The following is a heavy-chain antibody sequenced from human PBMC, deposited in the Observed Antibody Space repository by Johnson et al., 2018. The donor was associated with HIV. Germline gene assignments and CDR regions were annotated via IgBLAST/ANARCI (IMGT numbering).Heavy chain of an antibody. J-gene: IGHJ3*02. CDR3: AKDRAEVVVVHDALDM. CDR1: GFTFSSYA. Sequence: QVQLVESGGDVVQPGRSLRLSCTASGFTFSSYALHWVRQAPGKGLEWVAVLSYDGSNKFYADSVKGRFTISRDNSKNTLYLQMNSLRPEDTAVYYCAKDRAEVVVVHDALDMWGQGTMVTVSS. V-gene: IGHV3-30-3*01. CDR2: LSYDGSNK. D-gene: IGHD3-22*01.